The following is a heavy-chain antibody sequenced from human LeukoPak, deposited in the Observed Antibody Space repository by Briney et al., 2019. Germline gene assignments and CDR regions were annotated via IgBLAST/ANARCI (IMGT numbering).Heavy chain of an antibody. Sequence: ASVKVSCKASGYTFTSYAMNWVRQAPGQGLEWMGWINTNTGNPTYAQGFTGRFVFSLDTSVSTAYLQISSLKAEDTAVYYCARNYYGSGSYLNFDYWGQGTLVTVSS. CDR1: GYTFTSYA. CDR2: INTNTGNP. D-gene: IGHD3-10*01. J-gene: IGHJ4*02. CDR3: ARNYYGSGSYLNFDY. V-gene: IGHV7-4-1*02.